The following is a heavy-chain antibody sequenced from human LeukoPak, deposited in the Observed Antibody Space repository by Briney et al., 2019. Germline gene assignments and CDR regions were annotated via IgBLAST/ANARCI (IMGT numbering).Heavy chain of an antibody. J-gene: IGHJ3*02. CDR3: ARGGSRGAFDI. V-gene: IGHV4-39*07. CDR1: GGSISSSSYY. CDR2: IYYSGST. Sequence: SETLSLTCTVSGGSISSSSYYWGWIRQPPGKGLEWIGCIYYSGSTYYNPSLKSRVTISVDTSKNQFSLKLSSVTAADTAVYYCARGGSRGAFDIWGQGTMVTVSS. D-gene: IGHD6-19*01.